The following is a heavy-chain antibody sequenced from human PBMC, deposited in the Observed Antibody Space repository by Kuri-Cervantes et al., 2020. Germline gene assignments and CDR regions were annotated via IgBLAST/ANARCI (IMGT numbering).Heavy chain of an antibody. D-gene: IGHD1-7*01. J-gene: IGHJ4*02. Sequence: LSHTRAGSGFTFSSYWMHWVRQEPGKGLEWVGTISPDRGNEHYADSVQGRFTISRDSSKNTLFLQMNSLRASDTAVYYCAKERRGNWTYVDCSDFWGQGTLVTVSS. CDR3: AKERRGNWTYVDCSDF. CDR1: GFTFSSYW. V-gene: IGHV3-30*18. CDR2: ISPDRGNE.